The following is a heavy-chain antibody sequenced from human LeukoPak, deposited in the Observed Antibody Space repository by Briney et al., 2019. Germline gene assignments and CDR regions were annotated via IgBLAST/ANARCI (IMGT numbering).Heavy chain of an antibody. CDR1: GGSISDYY. D-gene: IGHD4-17*01. V-gene: IGHV4-59*01. J-gene: IGHJ4*02. CDR3: ARLRNYCDY. Sequence: SETLSLTCTVSGGSISDYYWSWIRQPPGKGLEWIGYIYYSGSTNYNPSLKSRVTISVDTSKNQFSLKLTSVTAADTAVYYCARLRNYCDYWGQGTLVTVSS. CDR2: IYYSGST.